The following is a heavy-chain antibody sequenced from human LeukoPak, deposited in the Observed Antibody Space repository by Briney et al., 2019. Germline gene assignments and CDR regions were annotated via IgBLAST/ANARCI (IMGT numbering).Heavy chain of an antibody. J-gene: IGHJ4*02. CDR2: ISGSGGST. CDR3: AGPITIFGVVKVFY. CDR1: GFTFSSYA. D-gene: IGHD3-3*01. V-gene: IGHV3-23*01. Sequence: GGSLRLSCAASGFTFSSYAMSWVRQAPGKGLEWVSAISGSGGSTYYADSVKGRFTISRDNSKNTLYLQMNSLRAEDTAVFYCAGPITIFGVVKVFYWGQGTLVTVSS.